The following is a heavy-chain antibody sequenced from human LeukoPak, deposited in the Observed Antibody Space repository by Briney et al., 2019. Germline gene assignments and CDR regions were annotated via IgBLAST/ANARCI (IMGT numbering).Heavy chain of an antibody. CDR3: ARDRLAMVRGVPFDY. V-gene: IGHV3-23*01. D-gene: IGHD3-10*01. J-gene: IGHJ4*02. CDR2: ISGSGGST. CDR1: GFTFSSYA. Sequence: GGSLRLSCAASGFTFSSYAMSWVRQAPGKGLEWVSAISGSGGSTYYADSVKGRFTISRDNSKNTLYLQMNSLRAEDTAVYYCARDRLAMVRGVPFDYWGQGTLVTVSS.